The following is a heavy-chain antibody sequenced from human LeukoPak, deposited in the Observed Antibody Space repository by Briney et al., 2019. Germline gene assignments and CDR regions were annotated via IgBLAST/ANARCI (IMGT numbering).Heavy chain of an antibody. V-gene: IGHV3-48*03. CDR2: ISSSGSTI. Sequence: PGGSLRLSCAASGFTFSSYEMNWVRQAPGKGLEWVSYISSSGSTIYYADSVKGRFTISRDNAKNSLYLQMNSLRAEDTAVYYCAKDYTRSWTGRGFDIWGQGTMITVSS. D-gene: IGHD3/OR15-3a*01. J-gene: IGHJ3*02. CDR3: AKDYTRSWTGRGFDI. CDR1: GFTFSSYE.